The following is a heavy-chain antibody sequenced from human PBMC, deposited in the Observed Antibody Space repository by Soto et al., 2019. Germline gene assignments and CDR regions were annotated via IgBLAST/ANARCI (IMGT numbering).Heavy chain of an antibody. CDR1: GGSISSYY. CDR3: TTDPFSSTTVVRFDY. J-gene: IGHJ4*01. V-gene: IGHV4-59*01. Sequence: SETLSLTCTVSGGSISSYYWSWIRQPPGKGLEWIGYIYYSGSTNYNPSLKSRATISVDTSKNQFSLKLSSVTAADTAFYYCTTDPFSSTTVVRFDYWGHGTLVTVSS. D-gene: IGHD2-2*01. CDR2: IYYSGST.